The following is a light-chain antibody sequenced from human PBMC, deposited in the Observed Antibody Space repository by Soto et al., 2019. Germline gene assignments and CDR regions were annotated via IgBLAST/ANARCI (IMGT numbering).Light chain of an antibody. CDR3: TSHGGTDIL. Sequence: QSALTQPRSVSGSPGQSVTISCSGTSSDIGGFEYVSWYQQHPGKAPKLIIYNVSQRPSGVPGRFSGSKSGNTASLTISGLQTDDEANYYCTSHGGTDILFGGGTKVTVL. V-gene: IGLV2-11*01. J-gene: IGLJ2*01. CDR2: NVS. CDR1: SSDIGGFEY.